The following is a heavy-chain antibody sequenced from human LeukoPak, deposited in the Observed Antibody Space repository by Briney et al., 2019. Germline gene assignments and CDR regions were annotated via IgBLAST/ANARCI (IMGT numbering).Heavy chain of an antibody. V-gene: IGHV4-31*03. CDR3: ARGRYSEISGYYSTSYHYYGMDV. CDR1: SASINSGGYY. D-gene: IGHD3-22*01. J-gene: IGHJ6*02. CDR2: ISYRGST. Sequence: SQTLSLTCTVSSASINSGGYYWSWIRQHPEKGLEWIGDISYRGSTYYNPSLKSRVTISLDTSNNQFSLKLTSVTAADTAVYYCARGRYSEISGYYSTSYHYYGMDVWGQGTTVTVSS.